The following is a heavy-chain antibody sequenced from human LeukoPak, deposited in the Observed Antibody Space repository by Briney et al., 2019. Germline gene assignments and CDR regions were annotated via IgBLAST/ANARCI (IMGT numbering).Heavy chain of an antibody. CDR1: GGSIRSSYYY. CDR2: IYDSGST. Sequence: SETLSLTCTVSGGSIRSSYYYWGWIRQPPGKGLEWIGSIYDSGSTNYNPSLKSRVTISVDTSKNQFSLKLSSVTAADTAVYYCARGGSYYAYWGQGTLVTVSS. J-gene: IGHJ4*02. V-gene: IGHV4-39*07. CDR3: ARGGSYYAY. D-gene: IGHD1-26*01.